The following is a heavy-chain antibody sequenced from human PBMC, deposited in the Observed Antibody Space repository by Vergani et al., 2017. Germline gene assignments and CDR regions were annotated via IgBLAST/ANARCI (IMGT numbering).Heavy chain of an antibody. V-gene: IGHV4-31*03. CDR3: ARVSQYYYGSTNWFDP. CDR2: IYYSGST. J-gene: IGHJ5*02. D-gene: IGHD3-10*01. CDR1: GGSISSGGYY. Sequence: QVQLQESGPGLVKPSQTLSLTCTVSGGSISSGGYYWSWIRQHPGKGLEWIGYIYYSGSTYYNPSRKSRVTISVDTSKNQFSLKLSSVTAADTAVYYCARVSQYYYGSTNWFDPWGQGTLVTVSS.